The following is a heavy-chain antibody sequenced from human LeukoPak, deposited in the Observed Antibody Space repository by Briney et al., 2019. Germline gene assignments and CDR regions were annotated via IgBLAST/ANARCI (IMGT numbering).Heavy chain of an antibody. CDR1: GYTFTGYY. CDR2: INPNSGGT. V-gene: IGHV1-2*02. D-gene: IGHD3-9*01. J-gene: IGHJ4*02. CDR3: ARLYYDILTGYPTFDY. Sequence: ASVKVSCKASGYTFTGYYMHWVRQAPGQGLEWMGWINPNSGGTNYAQKFQGRVTMTRDTSISTAYMELSRPRSDDTAVYYCARLYYDILTGYPTFDYWGQGTLVTVSS.